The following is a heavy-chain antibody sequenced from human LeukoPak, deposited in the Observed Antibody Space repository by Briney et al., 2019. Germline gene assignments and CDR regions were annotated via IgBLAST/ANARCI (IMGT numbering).Heavy chain of an antibody. CDR3: ARDLATYYYDSSGWPYWFDP. V-gene: IGHV7-4-1*02. D-gene: IGHD3-22*01. Sequence: ASVKVSCKASGYTFTSYAMNWVRQAPGQGLEWMGWINTNTGNPTYAQGFTGRIVFSLDTSVSTAYLQISSLKAEDTAVYYCARDLATYYYDSSGWPYWFDPWGQGTLVTVSS. CDR2: INTNTGNP. J-gene: IGHJ5*02. CDR1: GYTFTSYA.